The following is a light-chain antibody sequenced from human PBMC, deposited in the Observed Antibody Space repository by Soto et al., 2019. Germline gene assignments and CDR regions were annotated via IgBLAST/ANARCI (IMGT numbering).Light chain of an antibody. V-gene: IGKV1-5*03. CDR1: QSISNY. J-gene: IGKJ3*01. CDR2: QAS. CDR3: QHYNTYSWFT. Sequence: DIQMTQSPSTLSASVGDRVTITCRASQSISNYLAWYQQKPGKAPKLLIYQASSLESGVPSRFSGSGSVTEFTLTISSVQPDDFATYYCQHYNTYSWFTFGPGTKVDIK.